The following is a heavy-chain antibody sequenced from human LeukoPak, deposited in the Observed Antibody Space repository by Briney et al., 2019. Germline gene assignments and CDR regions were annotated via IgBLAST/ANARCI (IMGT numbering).Heavy chain of an antibody. V-gene: IGHV1-3*01. CDR3: ARDPIGSRWPYYFDY. CDR2: INAGNGNT. Sequence: ASVKVSFTASGYTFTTYAMHWVRQAPGQRLEWMGWINAGNGNTKYSQKFQARVTITRDTSASTAYMELSSLRSEDTAVYYCARDPIGSRWPYYFDYWGQGTLVTVSS. CDR1: GYTFTTYA. J-gene: IGHJ4*02. D-gene: IGHD6-13*01.